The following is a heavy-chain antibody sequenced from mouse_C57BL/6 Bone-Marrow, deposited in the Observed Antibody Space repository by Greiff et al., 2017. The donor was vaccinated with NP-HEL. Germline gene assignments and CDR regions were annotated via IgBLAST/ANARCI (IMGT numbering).Heavy chain of an antibody. CDR1: GYTFTSYW. V-gene: IGHV1-53*01. Sequence: QVQLQQPGTELVKPGASVKLSCKASGYTFTSYWMHWVKQRPGQGLEWIGNINPSNGGTNYNEKFKSKATLTVDKSSSTAYMQLSSLTSADSAVYYCARGAYYYGSRRYFDYWGQGTTLTVSS. J-gene: IGHJ2*01. CDR3: ARGAYYYGSRRYFDY. CDR2: INPSNGGT. D-gene: IGHD1-1*01.